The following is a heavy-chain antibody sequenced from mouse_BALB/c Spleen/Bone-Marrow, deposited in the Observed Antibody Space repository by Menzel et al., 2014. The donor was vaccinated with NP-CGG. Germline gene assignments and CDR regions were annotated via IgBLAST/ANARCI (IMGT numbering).Heavy chain of an antibody. J-gene: IGHJ2*01. CDR3: ASYVYGYYFDY. D-gene: IGHD2-2*01. CDR1: GFNIKDTN. V-gene: IGHV14-3*02. CDR2: IDPANGNT. Sequence: EVQLQQSGAELVKPGASVKLSCTASGFNIKDTNMHWVKQRPEQGLEWIGRIDPANGNTKYDPKFQGKATITADTSSNTAYLQLSSLTSEDTAVYYCASYVYGYYFDYWGQGTTLTVSS.